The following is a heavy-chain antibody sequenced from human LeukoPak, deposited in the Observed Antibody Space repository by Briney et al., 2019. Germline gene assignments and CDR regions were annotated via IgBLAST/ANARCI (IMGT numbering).Heavy chain of an antibody. Sequence: SSETLSLTCTVSGGSISSSSYYWGWIRQPPGKGLEWIGSIYYSGSTYYNPSLKSRVTISVDTSKNQFSLKLSSVTAADTAVFYCARSHNIVATIFDYWGRGTLVTVSS. D-gene: IGHD5-12*01. J-gene: IGHJ4*02. CDR2: IYYSGST. CDR3: ARSHNIVATIFDY. V-gene: IGHV4-39*01. CDR1: GGSISSSSYY.